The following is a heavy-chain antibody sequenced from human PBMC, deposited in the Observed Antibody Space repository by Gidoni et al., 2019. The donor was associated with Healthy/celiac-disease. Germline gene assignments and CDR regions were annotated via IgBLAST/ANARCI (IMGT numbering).Heavy chain of an antibody. J-gene: IGHJ4*02. Sequence: EVQLVESGGGLVQPWGSLRLSCAASGFTFRSYSMNWVRQAPGKGLECISYITSSSSNIYYADSVKDRFTISRDNARDSLYLQMNSLRAEDTAVYYCARGGRGDGYNSPPDYWGQGTLVTVSS. CDR3: ARGGRGDGYNSPPDY. V-gene: IGHV3-48*01. CDR2: ITSSSSNI. CDR1: GFTFRSYS. D-gene: IGHD5-12*01.